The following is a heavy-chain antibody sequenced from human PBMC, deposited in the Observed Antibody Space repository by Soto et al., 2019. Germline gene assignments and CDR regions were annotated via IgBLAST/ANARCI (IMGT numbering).Heavy chain of an antibody. Sequence: RASVKVSCKASGYTFTGDYMHWVRQAPGQGLEWLGRINPNSGVTNYAQNFEGRVTMTRDTSTSAAYMEMSRLRFDDTAVYYCARDFNYYTMDVWGQGTTVTVSS. V-gene: IGHV1-2*02. CDR3: ARDFNYYTMDV. CDR1: GYTFTGDY. J-gene: IGHJ6*02. CDR2: INPNSGVT.